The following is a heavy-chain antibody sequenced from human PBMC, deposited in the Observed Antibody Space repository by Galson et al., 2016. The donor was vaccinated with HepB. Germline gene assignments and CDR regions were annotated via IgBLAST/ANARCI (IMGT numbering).Heavy chain of an antibody. CDR3: AKDVTLGLGSGWYDAAFDI. D-gene: IGHD6-19*01. Sequence: SLRLSCAVSGFTFSSYGMHWVRQAPGKGLEWVAIIWYDGSNKYYADSVKGRFTISRDNSRNTVYLQMDALRAEDTAIYYCAKDVTLGLGSGWYDAAFDIWGRGTMVTVSS. V-gene: IGHV3-33*03. J-gene: IGHJ3*02. CDR1: GFTFSSYG. CDR2: IWYDGSNK.